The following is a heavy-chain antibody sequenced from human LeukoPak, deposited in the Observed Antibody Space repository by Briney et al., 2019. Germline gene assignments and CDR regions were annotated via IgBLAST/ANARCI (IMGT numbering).Heavy chain of an antibody. CDR2: ISGSGASA. Sequence: GGSLRLSCAASGFTFSSYAMHWVSQDPGKGLEWVSVISGSGASASYADSVKGRFTISRDNSKNTLYLQMNSLRAEDTATYYCAKDLKAGVAGTSQFDNWGQGTLVTVSS. V-gene: IGHV3-23*01. CDR1: GFTFSSYA. D-gene: IGHD6-19*01. CDR3: AKDLKAGVAGTSQFDN. J-gene: IGHJ4*02.